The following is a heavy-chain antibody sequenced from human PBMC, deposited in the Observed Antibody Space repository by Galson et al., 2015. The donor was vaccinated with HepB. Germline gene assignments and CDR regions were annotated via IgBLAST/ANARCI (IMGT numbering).Heavy chain of an antibody. Sequence: SLRLSCAASGFTLSSYNMHWVRQAPGKGLEWVALISYDGSNEYYADSVKGRFTISRDNSKNTLYLQMNSLRADDTAVYYCAKTWTQLQIGQIAIDYWGQGTLVTVSS. V-gene: IGHV3-30-3*02. D-gene: IGHD5-18*01. CDR2: ISYDGSNE. J-gene: IGHJ4*02. CDR1: GFTLSSYN. CDR3: AKTWTQLQIGQIAIDY.